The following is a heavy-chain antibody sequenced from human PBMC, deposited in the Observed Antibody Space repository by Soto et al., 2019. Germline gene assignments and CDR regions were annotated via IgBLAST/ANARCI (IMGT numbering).Heavy chain of an antibody. J-gene: IGHJ6*02. CDR2: IVVVNGNT. D-gene: IGHD3-3*02. V-gene: IGHV1-58*01. CDR3: AVTDLPFRPLTEPTENGMDV. CDR1: GFSFGDSA. Sequence: ELVQSGPEAREPGTSVKVSCRASGFSFGDSAVQWVRQGRGQRLEWNGGIVVVNGNTNSAQTCEGRATLTRDASTRPSHMELTSMSSEETAVYFCAVTDLPFRPLTEPTENGMDVWGQGTTVNVSS.